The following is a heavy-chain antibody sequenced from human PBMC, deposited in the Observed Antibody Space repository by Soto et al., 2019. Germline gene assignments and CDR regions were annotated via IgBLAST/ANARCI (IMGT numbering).Heavy chain of an antibody. CDR1: GFTFSSYS. CDR2: ISSSSSTI. D-gene: IGHD2-2*01. Sequence: EVQLVESGGGLVQPGGSLRLSCAASGFTFSSYSMNWVRQAPGKGLEWVSYISSSSSTIYYADSVKGRFTISRDNAKNSLYLQMNSLRDEDTAVYYCARDLFYSCSSTSCYPTENYGMDVWGQGTTVTVSS. J-gene: IGHJ6*02. CDR3: ARDLFYSCSSTSCYPTENYGMDV. V-gene: IGHV3-48*02.